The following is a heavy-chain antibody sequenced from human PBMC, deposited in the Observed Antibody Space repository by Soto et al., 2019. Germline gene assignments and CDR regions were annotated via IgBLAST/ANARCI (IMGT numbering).Heavy chain of an antibody. J-gene: IGHJ5*02. D-gene: IGHD6-13*01. CDR1: GASINDFY. V-gene: IGHV4-59*01. Sequence: SETLSLTCTVSGASINDFYWSWIRQTPGKGLEWVGFMYYSETTKYNPSLKGRVNMSLDTSKNQVSLHLKSVTAADTAVYYCARANSSTWYKSEYKSFDPWGQGTQVTV. CDR2: MYYSETT. CDR3: ARANSSTWYKSEYKSFDP.